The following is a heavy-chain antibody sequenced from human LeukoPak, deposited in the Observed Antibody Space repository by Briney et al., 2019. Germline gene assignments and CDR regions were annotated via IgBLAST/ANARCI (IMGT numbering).Heavy chain of an antibody. Sequence: TGGSLRLSCAAPGFTFSSYAMSWVRQAPGKGLEWVSTIIGSGNSAYYADSVKGRFAISRDNSKNTLFLQMNSLRAEDTAVYYCAKLGSYYYDASGCPRNWGQGTLVTVSS. J-gene: IGHJ4*02. CDR1: GFTFSSYA. V-gene: IGHV3-23*01. D-gene: IGHD3-22*01. CDR2: IIGSGNSA. CDR3: AKLGSYYYDASGCPRN.